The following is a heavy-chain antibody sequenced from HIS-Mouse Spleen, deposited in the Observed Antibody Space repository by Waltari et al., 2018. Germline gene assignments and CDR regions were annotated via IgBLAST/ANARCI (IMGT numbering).Heavy chain of an antibody. J-gene: IGHJ4*02. Sequence: EVQLVESGGGLVKPGGSLRLSCAASGFTFSNAWMSWVRQAPGKGLEWVGRIKSKTDGGTTDYAAPVKGRFTISRDDSKNTLYLQMNSLKTEDTAVYYCTTGVSIRGYFDYWGQGTLVTVSS. V-gene: IGHV3-15*01. D-gene: IGHD2-21*01. CDR2: IKSKTDGGTT. CDR3: TTGVSIRGYFDY. CDR1: GFTFSNAW.